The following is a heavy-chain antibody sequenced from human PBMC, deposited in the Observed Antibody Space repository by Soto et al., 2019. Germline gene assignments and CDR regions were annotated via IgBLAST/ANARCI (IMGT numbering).Heavy chain of an antibody. J-gene: IGHJ3*02. CDR3: ARRYSSAFDI. CDR1: GGSISSYY. Sequence: QVQLQESGPGLVKPSETLSLTCTVSGGSISSYYWSWIWQPPGKGLEWIGYSYYSGSTNYNPSLKSRVTISVDTSKNQFALKLSSVTAADTAVYYCARRYSSAFDIWGQGTMVTVSS. V-gene: IGHV4-59*08. D-gene: IGHD6-13*01. CDR2: SYYSGST.